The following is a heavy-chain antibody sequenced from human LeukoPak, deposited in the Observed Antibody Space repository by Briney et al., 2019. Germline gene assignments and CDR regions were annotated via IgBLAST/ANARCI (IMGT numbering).Heavy chain of an antibody. J-gene: IGHJ4*02. CDR3: GREGPTITFPRNY. Sequence: GGSLRLSCVASGFTFSSSWMQWVRKAPGKGLVWVSRIKSDGSERTYADSVEGRFTISRDNAKNTLYLQMSGLRPEDTAVYYCGREGPTITFPRNYWGQGTLVTVSS. CDR1: GFTFSSSW. D-gene: IGHD4-11*01. CDR2: IKSDGSER. V-gene: IGHV3-74*03.